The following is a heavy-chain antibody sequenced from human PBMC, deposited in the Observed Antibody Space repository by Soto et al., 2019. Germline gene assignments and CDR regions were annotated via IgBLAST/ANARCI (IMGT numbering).Heavy chain of an antibody. V-gene: IGHV1-18*04. Sequence: QVQLVQSGAGVKKPGASVKVSCKASGYTFTSYGISWVRQAPGQGLEWMGWISAYNGNTNYAQKLQGRVTMTTDTSTSTAYMELRSLRSDDTAVYYCARDRDIVVVPAAISNYYYGMDVWGQGTTVTVSS. J-gene: IGHJ6*02. CDR3: ARDRDIVVVPAAISNYYYGMDV. CDR1: GYTFTSYG. CDR2: ISAYNGNT. D-gene: IGHD2-2*02.